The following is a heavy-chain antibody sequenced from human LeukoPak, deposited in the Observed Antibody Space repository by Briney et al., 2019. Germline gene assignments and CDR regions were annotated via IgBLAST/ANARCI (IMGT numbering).Heavy chain of an antibody. Sequence: ASVKVSCKASGYNFNEYYMHWVRQAPGKGLEWMGWIDPYSGGTNSAQQFQGRVTMTRDMSISTAYMELSSLTSDDTGDYYCARGNYCGSGPLFGAWGQGTLVTVSS. CDR3: ARGNYCGSGPLFGA. J-gene: IGHJ5*02. D-gene: IGHD3-10*01. CDR2: IDPYSGGT. CDR1: GYNFNEYY. V-gene: IGHV1-2*02.